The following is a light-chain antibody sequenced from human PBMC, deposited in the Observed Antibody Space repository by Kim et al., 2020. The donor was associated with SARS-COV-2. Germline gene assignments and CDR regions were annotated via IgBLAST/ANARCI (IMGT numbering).Light chain of an antibody. J-gene: IGKJ2*01. CDR3: QYFGSSYT. CDR2: GTS. Sequence: CVSREERATLYCRASQTITTTTLDWYQRKPGQAPRLHIFGTSSRATGIPDRFSGSGAGTDFTLTISRLEPEDFAVYYCQYFGSSYTFGQGTKLEI. CDR1: QTITTTT. V-gene: IGKV3-20*01.